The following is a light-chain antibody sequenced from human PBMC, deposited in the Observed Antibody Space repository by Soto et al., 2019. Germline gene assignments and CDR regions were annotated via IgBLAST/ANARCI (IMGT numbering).Light chain of an antibody. CDR3: QVSYRTPVT. CDR1: QTISSY. J-gene: IGKJ5*01. CDR2: VAS. Sequence: VGRSVTITYRASQTISSYLNWYQQKPGKAPKLLIYVASSLQGGVPSRFSVRRTGRDSTLTIGRRQPADSATHSFQVSYRTPVTCPQGTRLEIK. V-gene: IGKV1-39*01.